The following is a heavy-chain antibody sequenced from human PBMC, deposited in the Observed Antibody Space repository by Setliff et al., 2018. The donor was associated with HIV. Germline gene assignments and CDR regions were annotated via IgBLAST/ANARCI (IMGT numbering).Heavy chain of an antibody. J-gene: IGHJ6*03. V-gene: IGHV1-8*02. CDR1: GYTFTSYD. D-gene: IGHD3-22*01. Sequence: ASVKVSCKASGYTFTSYDINWVRQATGQGLEWMGWVNPNSGNTGYAQKFQGRVIMTRDASISTAYMELNTLKFEDTAVYYCARARRDSYDRGRRNHYYIDVWGKGTTVTVS. CDR3: ARARRDSYDRGRRNHYYIDV. CDR2: VNPNSGNT.